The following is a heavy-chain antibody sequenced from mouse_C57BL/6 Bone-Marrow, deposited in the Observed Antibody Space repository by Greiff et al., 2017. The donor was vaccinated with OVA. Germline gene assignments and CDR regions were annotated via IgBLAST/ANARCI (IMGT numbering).Heavy chain of an antibody. CDR2: ISYDGSN. CDR1: GYSITSGYY. CDR3: ARVDDYDDYFDY. Sequence: EVKVEESGPGLVKPSQSLSLTCSVTGYSITSGYYWNWIRQFPGNKLEWMGYISYDGSNNYNPSLKNRISITRDTSKNQFFLKLNSVTTEDTATYYCARVDDYDDYFDYWGQGTTLTVSS. J-gene: IGHJ2*01. D-gene: IGHD2-4*01. V-gene: IGHV3-6*01.